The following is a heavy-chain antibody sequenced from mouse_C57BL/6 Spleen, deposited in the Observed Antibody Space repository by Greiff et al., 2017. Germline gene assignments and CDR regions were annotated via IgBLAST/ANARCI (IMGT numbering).Heavy chain of an antibody. V-gene: IGHV1-15*01. D-gene: IGHD1-1*01. CDR2: IDPETGGT. Sequence: VQLQQSGAELVRPGASVTLSCKASGYTFTDYEMHWVKQTPVHGLEWIGAIDPETGGTAYNQKFKGKAILTADKSSSTAYMELRSLTSEDSAVYYCTRFTTVVAGGSYAMDYWGQGTSVTVSS. J-gene: IGHJ4*01. CDR1: GYTFTDYE. CDR3: TRFTTVVAGGSYAMDY.